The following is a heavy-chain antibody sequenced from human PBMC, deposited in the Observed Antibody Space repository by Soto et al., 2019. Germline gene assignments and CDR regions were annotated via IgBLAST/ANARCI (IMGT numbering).Heavy chain of an antibody. Sequence: EVQLLESGGGLVQPGGSLRLSCAASGFTFSSYAMSWVRQSPVKGREWVSAISGSGGSTYYADSVKGRFTISIDNSKNTMYLQMNSLRAEDTAVYYCATQMGRSDWYYYYYGMDVWGQGTKVTVSS. V-gene: IGHV3-23*01. D-gene: IGHD2-21*02. J-gene: IGHJ6*02. CDR3: ATQMGRSDWYYYYYGMDV. CDR1: GFTFSSYA. CDR2: ISGSGGST.